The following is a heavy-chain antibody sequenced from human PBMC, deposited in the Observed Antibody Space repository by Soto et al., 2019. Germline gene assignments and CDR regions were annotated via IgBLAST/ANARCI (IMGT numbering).Heavy chain of an antibody. J-gene: IGHJ4*02. CDR3: AGGWNYFDY. CDR1: GFSFRTYG. CDR2: ISYDGSSK. D-gene: IGHD6-19*01. V-gene: IGHV3-30*03. Sequence: QVQLVESGGGVVQPGTSLRLSCVASGFSFRTYGMHWVRQAPGKGLEWVALISYDGSSKFYVDSVKGRLTISRDNSKNTLYLQLNSLRAEDTAVYYCAGGWNYFDYWGQGTLVTVSS.